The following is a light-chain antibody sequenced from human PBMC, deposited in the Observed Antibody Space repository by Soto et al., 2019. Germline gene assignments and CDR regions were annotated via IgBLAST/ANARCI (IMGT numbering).Light chain of an antibody. J-gene: IGKJ1*01. CDR2: KPS. Sequence: DIQMTQSPSTLSASVGDRVTITCRASRSISSWLAWYQQKPGKAPKLLIYKPSSLESGVPSTFSGRGPGTEFPLTLSSLQPDDFATYYCQQYNSYSTTFGQGTQV. CDR1: RSISSW. V-gene: IGKV1-5*03. CDR3: QQYNSYSTT.